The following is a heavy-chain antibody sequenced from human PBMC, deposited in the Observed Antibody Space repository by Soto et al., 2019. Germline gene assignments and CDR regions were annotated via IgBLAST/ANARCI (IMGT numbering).Heavy chain of an antibody. CDR2: ISTSGGST. Sequence: PGGSLRLSCAASGFTFSTYAMSWVRQAPGKGLEWVSAISTSGGSTYYADSVKGRFSISRDNSKSTLYLQMNSLRAEDTAVYYCAKVRGRYYYYGLDVWGQGTTVTVSS. J-gene: IGHJ6*02. V-gene: IGHV3-23*01. CDR1: GFTFSTYA. CDR3: AKVRGRYYYYGLDV.